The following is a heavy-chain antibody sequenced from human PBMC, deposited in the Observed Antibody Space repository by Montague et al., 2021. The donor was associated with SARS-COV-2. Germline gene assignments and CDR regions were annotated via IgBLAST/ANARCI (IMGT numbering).Heavy chain of an antibody. CDR2: IFDSGIT. D-gene: IGHD3-3*01. Sequence: SETLSLTCTVSGGSISSSEYYWGWVRQPPGKGLEWIGNIFDSGITYYXPSLKSRVTIFVDTSKNQFSLKLSSVTAADAAVYYCARCSSRVVIGDAFDIWGQGTMVTVSS. J-gene: IGHJ3*02. CDR3: ARCSSRVVIGDAFDI. V-gene: IGHV4-39*01. CDR1: GGSISSSEYY.